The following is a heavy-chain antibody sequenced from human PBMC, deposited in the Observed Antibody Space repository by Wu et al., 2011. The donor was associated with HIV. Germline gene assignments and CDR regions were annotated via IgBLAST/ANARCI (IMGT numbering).Heavy chain of an antibody. V-gene: IGHV1-18*01. CDR2: ISAYNSDT. Sequence: QVQLVQSGAEVKKSGASVKVSCKASGYTFSNYGISWVRQAPGQGLEWMGWISAYNSDTNYAQKLQGRVTMTSDTSTSTAYMELRSLRSDDTAVYYCARDRGFYYDSSGYYGPKVLFDYWGQGTLVTVSS. J-gene: IGHJ4*02. CDR3: ARDRGFYYDSSGYYGPKVLFDY. D-gene: IGHD3-22*01. CDR1: GYTFSNYG.